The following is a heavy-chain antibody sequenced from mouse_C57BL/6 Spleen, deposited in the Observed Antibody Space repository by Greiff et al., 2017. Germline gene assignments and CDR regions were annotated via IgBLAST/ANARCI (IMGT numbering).Heavy chain of an antibody. D-gene: IGHD1-1*01. CDR2: IYPGDGDP. CDR1: GYAFSSSW. Sequence: QVQLKESGPELVKPGASVKISCKASGYAFSSSWMNWVKQRPGKGLEWIGRIYPGDGDPNYNGKFKGKATLTADKSSSTAYMQLRSLTFEDSAVYFCARPSYGSSYYAIDYWGQGTSVTVSS. CDR3: ARPSYGSSYYAIDY. J-gene: IGHJ4*01. V-gene: IGHV1-82*01.